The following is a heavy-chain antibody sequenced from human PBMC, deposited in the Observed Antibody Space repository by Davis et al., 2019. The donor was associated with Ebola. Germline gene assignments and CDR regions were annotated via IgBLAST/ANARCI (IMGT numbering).Heavy chain of an antibody. CDR3: ARDTYYYYNTMDV. CDR2: INWNSAGT. CDR1: GLSFEDYA. Sequence: SLKISCTASGLSFEDYALHWVRQAPGKGLEWVAGINWNSAGTAYAESVKGRFTISRDTAKNSLYLQMNSLRAEDTAVYYCARDTYYYYNTMDVWGKGTTVTVSS. V-gene: IGHV3-9*01. J-gene: IGHJ6*04.